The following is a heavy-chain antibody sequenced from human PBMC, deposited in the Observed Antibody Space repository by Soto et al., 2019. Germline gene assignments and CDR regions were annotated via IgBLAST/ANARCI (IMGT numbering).Heavy chain of an antibody. D-gene: IGHD3-9*01. J-gene: IGHJ4*02. V-gene: IGHV4-31*03. Sequence: SETLSLTCTVSGASVNSDVYYWTWIRQHPEKGLEWIGYIYDSGSTYYNPSPESRVSISLDTPNNQFSLNLKSVTAADTAIYYCARAPHYEILAAIDYWGQGTLVTVSS. CDR2: IYDSGST. CDR1: GASVNSDVYY. CDR3: ARAPHYEILAAIDY.